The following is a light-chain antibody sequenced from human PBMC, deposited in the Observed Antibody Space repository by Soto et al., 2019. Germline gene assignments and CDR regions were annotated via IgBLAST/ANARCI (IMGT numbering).Light chain of an antibody. CDR3: HQYGISPPVT. CDR2: GAS. V-gene: IGKV3-20*01. Sequence: EIVLTQSPGTLSLSPGARAPLSCRARQSVSSSYLAWYQQKPGQCPRLLIHGASSRATGIPDRFSGSGSGTDFTLTINRLEPEDFAVYYCHQYGISPPVTFGQGTRLEI. J-gene: IGKJ5*01. CDR1: QSVSSSY.